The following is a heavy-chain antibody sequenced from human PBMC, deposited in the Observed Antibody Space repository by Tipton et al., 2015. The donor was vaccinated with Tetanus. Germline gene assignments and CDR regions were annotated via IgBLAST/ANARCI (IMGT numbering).Heavy chain of an antibody. CDR1: GGSISSGGYF. CDR3: ARDQGGGRVARLNWFGP. V-gene: IGHV4-31*03. D-gene: IGHD3-16*01. CDR2: IYYSGDT. J-gene: IGHJ5*02. Sequence: TLSLTCSVSGGSISSGGYFWNWVRQHPGKGLEWIGYIYYSGDTYINPSLKSRVTMSVDTSKNQISLNLSSVTAADTAVYYCARDQGGGRVARLNWFGPWGQGTLVTVSS.